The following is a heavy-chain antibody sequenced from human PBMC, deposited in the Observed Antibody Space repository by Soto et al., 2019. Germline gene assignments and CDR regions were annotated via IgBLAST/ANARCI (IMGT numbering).Heavy chain of an antibody. V-gene: IGHV3-23*01. CDR3: AKDVYGVWCGELLSFDC. CDR1: GFTFSSYP. D-gene: IGHD3-10*01. CDR2: ISGSGENT. Sequence: PGGSLRLSCAASGFTFSSYPMSWVRQAPGKGLEWVSSISGSGENTHYAETLRGRFTISRDNSKNTLYLQMNSLGVEDTAVYYCAKDVYGVWCGELLSFDCWGQGTLVTVSS. J-gene: IGHJ4*02.